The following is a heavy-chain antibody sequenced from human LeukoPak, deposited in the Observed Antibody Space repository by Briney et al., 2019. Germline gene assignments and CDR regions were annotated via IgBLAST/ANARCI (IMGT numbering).Heavy chain of an antibody. V-gene: IGHV4-59*08. CDR1: GGSISSYY. D-gene: IGHD4-11*01. J-gene: IGHJ5*02. Sequence: TETLSLTCTVSGGSISSYYWSWIRQPPGKGLEWIGYIYYSGSANYNPSLKSRVTISVDTSKNQFSLKLSSVTAADTAVYYCARQGRVGRQVTPSWFDPWGQGTLVTVSS. CDR2: IYYSGSA. CDR3: ARQGRVGRQVTPSWFDP.